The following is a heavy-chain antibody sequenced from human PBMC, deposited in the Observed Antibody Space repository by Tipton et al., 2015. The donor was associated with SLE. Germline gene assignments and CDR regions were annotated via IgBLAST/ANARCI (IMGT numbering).Heavy chain of an antibody. Sequence: GLVKPSETLSLTCAVYGGSFSGYYWSWIRQPPGKGLEWIGEINHSGSTNYNPSLKSRVTISVDTSKNQFSLKLSSVTAADTAVYYCARDSSGWVSFDYWGQGTLVTVSS. J-gene: IGHJ4*02. V-gene: IGHV4-34*01. D-gene: IGHD6-19*01. CDR1: GGSFSGYY. CDR3: ARDSSGWVSFDY. CDR2: INHSGST.